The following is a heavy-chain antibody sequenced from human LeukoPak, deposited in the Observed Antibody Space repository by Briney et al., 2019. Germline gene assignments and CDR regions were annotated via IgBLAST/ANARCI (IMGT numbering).Heavy chain of an antibody. D-gene: IGHD6-6*01. J-gene: IGHJ4*02. V-gene: IGHV3-21*01. CDR1: GFTFSSYS. CDR3: AREGIAAPEGFAY. Sequence: PGGSLRLSRAASGFTFSSYSMNWVRQAPGKGLEWVSSISSSSSYIYYADSVKGRFTISRDNAKNSLYLQMNSLRAEDTAVYYCAREGIAAPEGFAYWGQGTLVTVSS. CDR2: ISSSSSYI.